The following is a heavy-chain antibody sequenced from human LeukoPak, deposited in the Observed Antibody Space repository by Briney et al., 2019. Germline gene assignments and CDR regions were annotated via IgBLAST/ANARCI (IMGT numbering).Heavy chain of an antibody. V-gene: IGHV4-59*08. CDR1: GGSISSYY. D-gene: IGHD4-17*01. Sequence: SETLSLTCTVSGGSISSYYWSWIRQPPGKGLEWIGYIYYSGSTNYNPSLKSRATISVDTSKNQFSLKLSSVTAADTAMYYCARHTAPTVTYNWFDPWGQGTLVTVSS. CDR2: IYYSGST. CDR3: ARHTAPTVTYNWFDP. J-gene: IGHJ5*02.